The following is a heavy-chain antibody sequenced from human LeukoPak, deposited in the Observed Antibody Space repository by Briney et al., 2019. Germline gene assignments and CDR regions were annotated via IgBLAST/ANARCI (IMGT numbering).Heavy chain of an antibody. J-gene: IGHJ5*02. Sequence: GASVKVSCKASGYTFTGYYMHWVRQAPGQGLEWMGWINPNSGGTNYAQKFQGWVTMTRDTSISTAYMELSRLRSDDTAVYYCARGVSRAYYDFWSGYGSGNWFDPWGQGTLVTVSS. D-gene: IGHD3-3*01. CDR2: INPNSGGT. CDR3: ARGVSRAYYDFWSGYGSGNWFDP. V-gene: IGHV1-2*04. CDR1: GYTFTGYY.